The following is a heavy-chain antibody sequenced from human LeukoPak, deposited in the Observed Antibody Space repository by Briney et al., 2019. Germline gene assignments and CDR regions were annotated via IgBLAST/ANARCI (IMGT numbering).Heavy chain of an antibody. CDR1: GGTFSSYA. Sequence: SVKVSCKASGGTFSSYAISWVRQAPGQGLEWMGRIIPILGIANYAQKFQGRVTITADKSTSTAYMELSSLRSEDMAVYYCARNLRYYYYYGMDVWGQGTTVTVSS. J-gene: IGHJ6*02. CDR3: ARNLRYYYYYGMDV. V-gene: IGHV1-69*04. CDR2: IIPILGIA.